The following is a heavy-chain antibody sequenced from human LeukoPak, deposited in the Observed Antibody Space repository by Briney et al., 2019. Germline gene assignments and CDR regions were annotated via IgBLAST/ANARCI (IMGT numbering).Heavy chain of an antibody. V-gene: IGHV1-3*01. Sequence: GASVKVSCNASGYTFTSYAMHWVRQAPGQRLEWMGWSNAGNGNTKYSQKFQGRVTITRDTSASTAYMELSSLRSEDTAVYYCARDLPFYGDLLMNWFDPWGQGTLVTVSS. D-gene: IGHD4-17*01. CDR3: ARDLPFYGDLLMNWFDP. CDR1: GYTFTSYA. J-gene: IGHJ5*02. CDR2: SNAGNGNT.